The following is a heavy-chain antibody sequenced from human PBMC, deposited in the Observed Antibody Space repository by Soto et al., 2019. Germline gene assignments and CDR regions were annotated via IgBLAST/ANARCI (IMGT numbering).Heavy chain of an antibody. CDR3: AKGKRIVVVPAAPLHY. V-gene: IGHV3-23*01. CDR1: GFTFSSYA. D-gene: IGHD2-2*01. CDR2: MSGSGGST. Sequence: GGSLRLSCAASGFTFSSYAMNWVRQAPGKGLEWVSAMSGSGGSTYYADSVKGRFTISRDNSKNTLYLQMNSLRAEDTAVYYCAKGKRIVVVPAAPLHYWGQGTLVTVSS. J-gene: IGHJ4*02.